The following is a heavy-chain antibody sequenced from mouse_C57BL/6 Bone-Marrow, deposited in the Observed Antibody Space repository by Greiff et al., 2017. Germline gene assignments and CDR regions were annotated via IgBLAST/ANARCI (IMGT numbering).Heavy chain of an antibody. CDR2: ISSGGDYI. CDR3: TRANWVNFDY. CDR1: GFTFSSYA. Sequence: EVKVVESGEGLVKPGGSLKLSCAASGFTFSSYAMSWVRQTPEKRLEWVAYISSGGDYIYYADTVKGRFTISRDNARNTLYLQMSSLKSEDTAMYYCTRANWVNFDYWGQGTTLTVSS. J-gene: IGHJ2*01. D-gene: IGHD4-1*01. V-gene: IGHV5-9-1*02.